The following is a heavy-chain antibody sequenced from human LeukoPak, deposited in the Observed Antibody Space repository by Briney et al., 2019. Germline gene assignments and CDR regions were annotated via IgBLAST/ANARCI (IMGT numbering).Heavy chain of an antibody. CDR1: GGSISSSSYY. D-gene: IGHD3-10*01. CDR2: IYYSGST. CDR3: ARDRLLWFGESIN. Sequence: PSETLSLTCTVSGGSISSSSYYWGWIRQPPGKGLEWIGSIYYSGSTYYNPSLKSRVTISVDTSKNQFSLKLSSVTAADTAVYYCARDRLLWFGESINWGQGTLVTVSS. J-gene: IGHJ4*02. V-gene: IGHV4-39*07.